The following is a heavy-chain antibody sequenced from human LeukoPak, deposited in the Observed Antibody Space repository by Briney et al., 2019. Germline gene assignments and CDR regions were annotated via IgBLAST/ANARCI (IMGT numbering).Heavy chain of an antibody. J-gene: IGHJ4*02. CDR3: ARSSGSGSYSDY. Sequence: GGSLRLSCAASGFTFSGDRMNWVRQAPGKGLEWVSSTSSSGSYIYYADSVKGRFIFSRDNARNSLYLQINRLRAEHSAIYSCARSSGSGSYSDYWGQGTLVTVPS. V-gene: IGHV3-21*01. D-gene: IGHD3-10*01. CDR2: TSSSGSYI. CDR1: GFTFSGDR.